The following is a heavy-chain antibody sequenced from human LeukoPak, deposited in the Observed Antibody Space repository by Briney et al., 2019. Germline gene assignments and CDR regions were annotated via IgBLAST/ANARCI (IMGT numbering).Heavy chain of an antibody. Sequence: GGSLRLSCAASGFTFSSYWMHWVRQAPGKGLVWVSRINSDGSSTSYADSVKGRFTISRDNAKNTLYLQMNSLRAEDTAVYYCAREIPDRAAVDYRGQGTLVTVSS. V-gene: IGHV3-74*01. CDR3: AREIPDRAAVDY. CDR1: GFTFSSYW. D-gene: IGHD1-14*01. CDR2: INSDGSST. J-gene: IGHJ4*02.